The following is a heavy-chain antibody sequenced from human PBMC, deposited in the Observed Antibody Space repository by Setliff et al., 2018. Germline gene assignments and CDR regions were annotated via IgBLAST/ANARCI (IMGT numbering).Heavy chain of an antibody. CDR1: GGSISSSSYY. CDR2: IYYSGST. D-gene: IGHD3-22*01. V-gene: IGHV4-39*01. Sequence: PSETLSLTCSVSGGSISSSSYYWSWIRQPPGKGLEWIGYIYYSGSTYYNPSLKSRVTISVDTSKNQFSLKLSSVTAADTAVYYCASSFYDSPVFDPWGQGTLVTVSS. J-gene: IGHJ5*02. CDR3: ASSFYDSPVFDP.